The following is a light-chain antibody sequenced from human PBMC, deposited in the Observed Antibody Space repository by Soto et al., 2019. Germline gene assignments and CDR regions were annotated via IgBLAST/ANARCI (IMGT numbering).Light chain of an antibody. V-gene: IGKV3D-15*01. J-gene: IGKJ1*01. CDR1: QSVSID. CDR2: GAS. Sequence: EIVMTQSPATLSVSPGERATLSCRASQSVSIDLAWYQQTPGQAPRLLIYGASSRATGIPDRFSGSGSGTDFTLTISSLQPDDFATYYCQQYNSYSTFGQGTKVDIK. CDR3: QQYNSYST.